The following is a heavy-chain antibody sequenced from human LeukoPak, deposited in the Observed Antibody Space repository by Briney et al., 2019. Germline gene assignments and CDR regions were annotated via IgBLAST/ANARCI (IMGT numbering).Heavy chain of an antibody. V-gene: IGHV4-39*07. CDR2: IYYNGKT. D-gene: IGHD2-21*01. J-gene: IGHJ4*02. CDR3: ANLLDLAYCGGDCAY. Sequence: PSEALSLTCTVSGGSVTYTNYYWGWIRQPPGKGLQWIGVIYYNGKTYYNPSLKSRVTVAVDTSKNQFSLKLSSVTAADTAVYYCANLLDLAYCGGDCAYWGQGTLVTVSS. CDR1: GGSVTYTNYY.